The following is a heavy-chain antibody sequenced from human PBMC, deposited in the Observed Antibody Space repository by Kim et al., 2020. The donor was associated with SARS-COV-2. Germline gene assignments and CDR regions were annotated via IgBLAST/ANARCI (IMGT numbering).Heavy chain of an antibody. J-gene: IGHJ5*02. Sequence: KSRVTISVDTSKNQFSLRLSSVTAADTAVYYCARHVRSGVVIARLTPEFDPWGQGTLVTVSS. V-gene: IGHV4-39*01. CDR3: ARHVRSGVVIARLTPEFDP. D-gene: IGHD2-21*01.